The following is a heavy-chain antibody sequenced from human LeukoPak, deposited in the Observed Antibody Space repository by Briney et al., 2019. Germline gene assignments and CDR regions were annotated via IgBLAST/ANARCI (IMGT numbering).Heavy chain of an antibody. D-gene: IGHD3-10*01. CDR2: IYSGGST. CDR3: ARDFYGSGSYL. CDR1: GFTVSSNY. J-gene: IGHJ4*02. Sequence: PGGSLRLSCAASGFTVSSNYMSWVRQAPGKGLEWVPVIYSGGSTYYADSVKGRFTISRDNSKNTLYLQMNSLRAEDTAVYYCARDFYGSGSYLWGQGTLVTVSS. V-gene: IGHV3-53*01.